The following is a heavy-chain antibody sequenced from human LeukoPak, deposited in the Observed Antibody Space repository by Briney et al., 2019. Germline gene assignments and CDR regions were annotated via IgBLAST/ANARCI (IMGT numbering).Heavy chain of an antibody. V-gene: IGHV1-18*01. CDR1: GYTFTSYG. Sequence: ASVKVSCKASGYTFTSYGISWVRQAPGQGLEWVGWISAHNGNTNYAQKLQGRATMTTDTSTSTAYMELRSLRSEDTAVYYCAPERGYDILTGYYPDYYYGMDVWGQGTTVTVSS. CDR3: APERGYDILTGYYPDYYYGMDV. CDR2: ISAHNGNT. J-gene: IGHJ6*02. D-gene: IGHD3-9*01.